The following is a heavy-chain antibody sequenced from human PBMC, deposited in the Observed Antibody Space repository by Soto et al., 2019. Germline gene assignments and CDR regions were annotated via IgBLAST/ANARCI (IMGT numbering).Heavy chain of an antibody. Sequence: PGGSLRLSSAASGFTFSSYAMSWDRQAHGKGLEWVSAISGSGGSTYYADSVKGRFTISRDNPKNALFLKRSSRRAEDMAVYYCEKLDILTVSGDDAFDIWGQGTMVTVSS. CDR1: GFTFSSYA. D-gene: IGHD3-9*01. V-gene: IGHV3-23*01. CDR3: EKLDILTVSGDDAFDI. CDR2: ISGSGGST. J-gene: IGHJ3*02.